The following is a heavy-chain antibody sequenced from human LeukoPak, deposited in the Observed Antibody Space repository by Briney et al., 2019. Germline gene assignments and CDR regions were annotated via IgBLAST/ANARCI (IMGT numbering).Heavy chain of an antibody. CDR3: AREFTLWSPHAFDI. V-gene: IGHV3-7*01. CDR2: IKQDGSEK. D-gene: IGHD2-21*01. J-gene: IGHJ3*02. Sequence: GGSLRLSCAASGFTFSSYWMSWVRQAPGKGLEWVADIKQDGSEKYYVDSVKGRFTISRDNAKNSLYLQMNSLRAEDTAVYYCAREFTLWSPHAFDIWGQGTMVTVTS. CDR1: GFTFSSYW.